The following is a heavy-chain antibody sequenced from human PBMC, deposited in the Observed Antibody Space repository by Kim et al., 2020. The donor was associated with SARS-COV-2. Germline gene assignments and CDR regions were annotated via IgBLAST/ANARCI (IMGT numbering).Heavy chain of an antibody. CDR1: GFTVSSNY. J-gene: IGHJ6*02. D-gene: IGHD3-9*01. Sequence: GGSLRLSCAASGFTVSSNYMSWVRQAPGKGLEWVSVIYSGGSTYYADSVKGRFTISRDNSKNTLYLQMNSLRAEDTAVYYCARDLKYYDILTGYHVDGMDVWGQGTTVTVSS. V-gene: IGHV3-53*01. CDR2: IYSGGST. CDR3: ARDLKYYDILTGYHVDGMDV.